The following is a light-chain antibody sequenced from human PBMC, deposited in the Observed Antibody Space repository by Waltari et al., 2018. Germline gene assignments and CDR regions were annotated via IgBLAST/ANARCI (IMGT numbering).Light chain of an antibody. V-gene: IGLV1-40*01. J-gene: IGLJ2*01. CDR1: SSNIGAGQD. CDR3: QSYDSSLSGSV. CDR2: GNS. Sequence: SELTQPPSGAGAPGQRGTISCTGSSSNIGAGQDVHWYQLLPGTAPKLLIYGNSNRPSGVPDRFSGSKSGTSASLAITGLQAEDEAGYYCQSYDSSLSGSVFGGGTKLTVL.